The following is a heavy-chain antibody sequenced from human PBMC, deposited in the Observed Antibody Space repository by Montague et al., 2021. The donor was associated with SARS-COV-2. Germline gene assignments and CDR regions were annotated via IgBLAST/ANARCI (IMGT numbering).Heavy chain of an antibody. CDR1: GGSISTYP. CDR2: IHSNGDT. CDR3: ARRSGHYYSPFDN. D-gene: IGHD2-15*01. J-gene: IGHJ4*02. V-gene: IGHV4-4*07. Sequence: SETLSLTCTVSGGSISTYPWSWIRQPAGKALEWIGRIHSNGDTTYNPSLKSRVTMSVDTSKNQFSLKMTSVTAADTAMYYCARRSGHYYSPFDNWGQGNLVTVSS.